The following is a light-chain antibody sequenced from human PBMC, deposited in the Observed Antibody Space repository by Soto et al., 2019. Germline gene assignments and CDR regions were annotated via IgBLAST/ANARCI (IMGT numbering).Light chain of an antibody. V-gene: IGKV3-20*01. J-gene: IGKJ1*01. CDR2: SAS. Sequence: EIVMTQSPATLSVSPGERATLSCRASQSVSSNLAWYQQKPGQAPRLLIYSASSRATGIPDRLSGSGSGADYTLTISRLEPEDSAVYYCQQYGYSFWTFGQGTKVDIK. CDR3: QQYGYSFWT. CDR1: QSVSSN.